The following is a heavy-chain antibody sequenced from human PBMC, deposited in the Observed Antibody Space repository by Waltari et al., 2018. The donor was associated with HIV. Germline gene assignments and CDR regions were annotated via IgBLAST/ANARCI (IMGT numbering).Heavy chain of an antibody. CDR2: MNPYSGNT. Sequence: QVQLVQPGAEVKKPGASVKVSCKASGYTFTSFDLTWVRQATGQGLEWMGYMNPYSGNTGYAQKFQGRVTMTRNTSISTAYMELSSLTSEDTAVYYCARGEPRSSATYSCDYWGQGTQVTVSS. J-gene: IGHJ4*02. D-gene: IGHD6-6*01. CDR1: GYTFTSFD. V-gene: IGHV1-8*01. CDR3: ARGEPRSSATYSCDY.